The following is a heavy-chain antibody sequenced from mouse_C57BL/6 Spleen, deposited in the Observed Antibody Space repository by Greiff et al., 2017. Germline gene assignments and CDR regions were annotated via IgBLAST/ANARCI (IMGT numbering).Heavy chain of an antibody. CDR1: GYNFTSYG. V-gene: IGHV1-53*01. D-gene: IGHD2-4*01. Sequence: QVQLQQSGPELVKPGASVKLSCKASGYNFTSYGMHWVKQRPGQGLEWLGKINPSNGGTNYTEKFKSKATLTVDKSSSTDYMQLSSLTSEDSAVYYCASQIYYDYDGPLDYWGQGTSVTVSS. CDR3: ASQIYYDYDGPLDY. J-gene: IGHJ4*01. CDR2: INPSNGGT.